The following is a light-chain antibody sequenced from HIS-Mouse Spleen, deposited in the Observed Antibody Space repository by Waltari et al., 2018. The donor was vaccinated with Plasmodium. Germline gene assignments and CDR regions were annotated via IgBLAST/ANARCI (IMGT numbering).Light chain of an antibody. J-gene: IGKJ4*01. CDR2: AAS. V-gene: IGKV1-39*01. Sequence: DIQMTQSTSSLSASVGDRVTITCRASQSISSYLNWYQQKPGKAPKLRIYAASSLQSGVPSRFSGSGSGTDFTLTISSLQPEDFATYYCQQSYSTPPTFGGGTKVEIK. CDR3: QQSYSTPPT. CDR1: QSISSY.